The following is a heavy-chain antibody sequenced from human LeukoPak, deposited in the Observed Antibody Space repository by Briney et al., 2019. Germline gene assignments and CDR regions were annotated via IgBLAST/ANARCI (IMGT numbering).Heavy chain of an antibody. CDR3: ARGLSAYYDSSGYYGLGY. V-gene: IGHV1-69*05. J-gene: IGHJ4*02. CDR2: IIPIFGTA. Sequence: GASVKVSCKASGGTFSSYAISWVRQAPGQGLEWMGRIIPIFGTANYAQKFQGRVTITTDESTSTAYMELSSLRSEDTAVYYCARGLSAYYDSSGYYGLGYWGQGTLVTVSS. D-gene: IGHD3-22*01. CDR1: GGTFSSYA.